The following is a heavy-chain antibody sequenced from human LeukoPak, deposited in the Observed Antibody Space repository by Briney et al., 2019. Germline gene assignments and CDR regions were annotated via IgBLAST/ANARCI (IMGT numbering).Heavy chain of an antibody. J-gene: IGHJ6*04. CDR3: AKDHCSSTSCYPYYYYYGMDV. CDR1: GFTFSSYA. D-gene: IGHD2-2*01. CDR2: ISGSGGST. Sequence: GGSLRLSCAASGFTFSSYAVSWVRQAPGKGLEWVSAISGSGGSTYYADSVKGRFTISRDNSKNTLYLQMNSLRAEDTAVYYCAKDHCSSTSCYPYYYYYGMDVWGKGTTVTVSS. V-gene: IGHV3-23*01.